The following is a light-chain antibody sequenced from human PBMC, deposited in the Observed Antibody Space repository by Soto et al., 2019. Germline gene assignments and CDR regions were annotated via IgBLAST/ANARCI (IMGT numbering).Light chain of an antibody. CDR3: CSNAGSYTKI. CDR2: DVS. V-gene: IGLV2-11*01. CDR1: SSDVGFYNY. Sequence: QSVLTQPRSVSGSPGQSVTISCTGTSSDVGFYNYVSWYQQHPGKAPKLMIYDVSKWPSGVPDRFSGSKSGNTASLTISGLQAEDEADYYCCSNAGSYTKIFGTGTKVTVL. J-gene: IGLJ1*01.